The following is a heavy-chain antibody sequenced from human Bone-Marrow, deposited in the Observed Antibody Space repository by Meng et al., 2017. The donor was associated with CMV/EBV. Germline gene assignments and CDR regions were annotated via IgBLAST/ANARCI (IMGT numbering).Heavy chain of an antibody. CDR3: ARGGGNSPGPDY. V-gene: IGHV1-2*02. J-gene: IGHJ4*02. CDR1: GYNFTGYY. CDR2: INPNSGGT. D-gene: IGHD4-23*01. Sequence: KAAGYNFTGYYMHWVRQAPGQELEWMGWINPNSGGTNYAQKFQGRVTMTRDTSISTAYMELSRLRSDDTAVYYCARGGGNSPGPDYWGQGTLVTVSS.